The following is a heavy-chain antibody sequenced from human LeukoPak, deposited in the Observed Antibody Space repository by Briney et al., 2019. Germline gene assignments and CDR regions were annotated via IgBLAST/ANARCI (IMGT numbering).Heavy chain of an antibody. D-gene: IGHD3-10*01. CDR3: ARGQARKHYYGSGTFYNREDDAYDI. CDR1: GYTLTSYY. J-gene: IGHJ3*02. Sequence: ASVKVSCKASGYTLTSYYRHWVRQAPGQRLEWMGWINGGNGKTKYSEKFQGRVTITRDTSATTAYMELSSLRSDDMAVYYCARGQARKHYYGSGTFYNREDDAYDIWGQGTMVTVSS. CDR2: INGGNGKT. V-gene: IGHV1-3*01.